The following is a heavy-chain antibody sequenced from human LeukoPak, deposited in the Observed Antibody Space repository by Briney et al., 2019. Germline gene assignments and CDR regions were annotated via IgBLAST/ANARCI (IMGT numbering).Heavy chain of an antibody. V-gene: IGHV4-30-4*01. D-gene: IGHD6-13*01. J-gene: IGHJ4*02. CDR1: GGSVSSGSYY. Sequence: SETLSLTCTVPGGSVSSGSYYWSWIRQPPGKGLEWIGYTYYSGSTYYNPSLKSRVTISVDTSKNQFSLKLSSVTAADTAVYYCAREGGIAAASNALDYWGQGTLVTVSS. CDR3: AREGGIAAASNALDY. CDR2: TYYSGST.